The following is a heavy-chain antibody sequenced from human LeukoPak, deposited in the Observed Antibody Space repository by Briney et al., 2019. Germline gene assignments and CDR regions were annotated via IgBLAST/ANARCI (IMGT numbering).Heavy chain of an antibody. CDR1: GFTVSTNY. Sequence: PGGSLRLSCAASGFTVSTNYMNWVRQAPGKGLEWVSAISSSGGNTYYADSVKGRFTISRDNSKNTLYLQMNSLRAEDTAVYYCAKGYSSGWLDAFDIWGQGTMVTVSS. CDR2: ISSSGGNT. CDR3: AKGYSSGWLDAFDI. D-gene: IGHD6-19*01. J-gene: IGHJ3*02. V-gene: IGHV3-23*01.